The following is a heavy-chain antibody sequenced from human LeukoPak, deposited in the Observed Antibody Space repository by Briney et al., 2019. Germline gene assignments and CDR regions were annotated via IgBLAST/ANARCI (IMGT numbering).Heavy chain of an antibody. V-gene: IGHV3-23*01. CDR1: GFTFSSYG. D-gene: IGHD6-13*01. CDR2: ISGSGGST. Sequence: PGGSLRLSCAASGFTFSSYGMSWVRQAPGKGLEWVSAISGSGGSTYYADSVKGRFTISRDNSKNTLYLQMNSLRAEDTAVYYCAKDDSSSWYFSPTWFDPWGQGTLVTVSS. J-gene: IGHJ5*02. CDR3: AKDDSSSWYFSPTWFDP.